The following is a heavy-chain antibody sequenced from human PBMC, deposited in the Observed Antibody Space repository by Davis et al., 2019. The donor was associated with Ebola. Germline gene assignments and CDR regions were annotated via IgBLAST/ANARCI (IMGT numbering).Heavy chain of an antibody. CDR2: ISYDGSNK. CDR1: GFTFSSHG. Sequence: PGGSLRLSCAASGFTFSSHGMHWVRQAPGKGLEWVAVISYDGSNKYYADSVKGRLTISRDNSKNTLYLQMNSLRAEDTAVYYCAKLCIAAAGYDAFDIWGQGTMVTVSS. CDR3: AKLCIAAAGYDAFDI. V-gene: IGHV3-30*18. J-gene: IGHJ3*02. D-gene: IGHD6-13*01.